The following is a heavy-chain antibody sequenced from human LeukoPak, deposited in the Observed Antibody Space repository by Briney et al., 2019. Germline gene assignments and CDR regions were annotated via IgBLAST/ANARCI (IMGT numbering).Heavy chain of an antibody. CDR2: INPGDSET. CDR1: GYSFTTYW. CDR3: ARVITIFGVVKGPFDI. Sequence: GESLKISCKGSGYSFTTYWIGWVRQMPVKDLDWMGIINPGDSETRYSPPFQGQVTMSVDKSISTAYLQWSSLKASDTAIYYCARVITIFGVVKGPFDIWGQGTLVTVSS. V-gene: IGHV5-51*01. J-gene: IGHJ3*02. D-gene: IGHD3-3*01.